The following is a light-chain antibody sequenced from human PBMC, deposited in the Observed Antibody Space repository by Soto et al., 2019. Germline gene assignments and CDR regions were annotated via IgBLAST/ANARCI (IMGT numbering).Light chain of an antibody. CDR1: QSVSSNY. V-gene: IGKV3-20*01. CDR2: GAS. Sequence: EIVLTQSPGTLSLSPGERATLSCRASQSVSSNYLVWYQQKPGQAPRLLIHGASSRATGIPDRFSGSGSGTDFTLTISRLEPEDFAVYYCQQFGSSPGFTFGPGTKVDIK. J-gene: IGKJ3*01. CDR3: QQFGSSPGFT.